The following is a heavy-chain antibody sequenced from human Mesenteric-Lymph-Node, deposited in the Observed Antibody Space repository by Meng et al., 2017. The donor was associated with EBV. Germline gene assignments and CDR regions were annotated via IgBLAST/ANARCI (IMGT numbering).Heavy chain of an antibody. J-gene: IGHJ4*02. CDR3: AMSRAGHWNLLDN. CDR2: IVPNVGTG. V-gene: IGHV1-69*06. CDR1: GGTFSNSA. D-gene: IGHD1-1*01. Sequence: QVELGESWAGVKKPGSSVKVSCKSSGGTFSNSAFSWVRQAPGQGLELVGAIVPNVGTGRYSQKFQGRVTITADRSTNTVYIEVSSLTSEDTAVYYCAMSRAGHWNLLDNWGQGTLVTVSS.